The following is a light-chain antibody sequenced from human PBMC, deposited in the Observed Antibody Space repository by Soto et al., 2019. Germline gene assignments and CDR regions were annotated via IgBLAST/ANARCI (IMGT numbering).Light chain of an antibody. V-gene: IGKV3-20*01. Sequence: EIVLTQSPGTLSLSPGERATLSCRASQTVGSSFLAWFQHKPGQAPRLLIYGASTRATGIPDRFSGTGSGTDFTLTISRLEPEDFAVYYCQQYGSSRRTFGQGTKVDIK. CDR1: QTVGSSF. CDR2: GAS. CDR3: QQYGSSRRT. J-gene: IGKJ1*01.